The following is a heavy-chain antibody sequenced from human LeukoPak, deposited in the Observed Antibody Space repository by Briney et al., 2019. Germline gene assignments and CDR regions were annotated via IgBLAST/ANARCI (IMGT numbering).Heavy chain of an antibody. CDR3: AREGPRGNSQFDY. D-gene: IGHD2/OR15-2a*01. V-gene: IGHV3-33*01. J-gene: IGHJ4*02. CDR1: GFTFRSYG. Sequence: GGSLRLSCAASGFTFRSYGMHWVRQAPGKGLEWVALIWYDGSNKYYTDSVKGRLTISRDNSKNTLYLQMNSLRAEDTAIYYCAREGPRGNSQFDYWGQGTLVTVSS. CDR2: IWYDGSNK.